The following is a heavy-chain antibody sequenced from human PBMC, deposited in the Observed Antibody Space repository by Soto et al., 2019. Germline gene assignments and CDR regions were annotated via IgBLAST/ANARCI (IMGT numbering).Heavy chain of an antibody. CDR2: IIPIFGTA. V-gene: IGHV1-69*13. D-gene: IGHD3-22*01. J-gene: IGHJ4*02. CDR3: ARDQSHYYDSSGYYYVLDY. Sequence: SVKVSCKASGGTFSSYAISWVRQAPGQGLEWMGGIIPIFGTANYAQKFQGRVTITADESTSTAYMELSSLRSEDTAVYYCARDQSHYYDSSGYYYVLDYWGQGTLVTVSS. CDR1: GGTFSSYA.